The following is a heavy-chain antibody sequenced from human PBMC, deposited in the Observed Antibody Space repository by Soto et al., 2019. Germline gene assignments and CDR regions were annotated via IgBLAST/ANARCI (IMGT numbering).Heavy chain of an antibody. J-gene: IGHJ6*01. V-gene: IGHV4-59*08. CDR1: GGPMNNYY. CDR3: ARQGFGELHGRVDV. D-gene: IGHD3-10*01. CDR2: MGYNGFT. Sequence: QVQLQESGPGLVKPSETLSLTCTISGGPMNNYYCSWFRQPRGQGLEWIGYMGYNGFTRYNPSLRSRVAISLDTAKNQFSLNLSSVTAADTHLYYCARQGFGELHGRVDVWGRGITVTVSS.